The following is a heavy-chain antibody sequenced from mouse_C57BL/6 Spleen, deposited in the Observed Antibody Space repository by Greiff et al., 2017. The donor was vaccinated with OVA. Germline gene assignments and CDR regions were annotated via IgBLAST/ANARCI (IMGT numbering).Heavy chain of an antibody. D-gene: IGHD2-2*01. Sequence: EVHLVESGGGLVQPGGSLKLSCAASGFTFSDYYMYWVRQTPEKRLEWVAYISNGGGSTYYPDTVKGRFTISRDNAKNTLYLQMSRLKSEDTAMYYCARGGMVTTRYAMDYWGQGTSVTVSS. V-gene: IGHV5-12*01. CDR3: ARGGMVTTRYAMDY. J-gene: IGHJ4*01. CDR1: GFTFSDYY. CDR2: ISNGGGST.